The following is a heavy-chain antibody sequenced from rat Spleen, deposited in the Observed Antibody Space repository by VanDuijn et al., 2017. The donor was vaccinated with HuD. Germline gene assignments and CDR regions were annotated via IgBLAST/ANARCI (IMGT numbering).Heavy chain of an antibody. J-gene: IGHJ2*01. Sequence: EVQLVESDGGLVQPGRSLKLSCAASGFTFNDYWMTWIRQAPGKGLEWVSSITNTGGGIYYRDSVKGRFTISRDDAESTLYLQMDSLRSEDTATYYCTMGSHYFDVTYYYEYWGQGVMVTVSS. CDR3: TMGSHYFDVTYYYEY. CDR1: GFTFNDYW. CDR2: ITNTGGGI. V-gene: IGHV5-31*01. D-gene: IGHD1-12*02.